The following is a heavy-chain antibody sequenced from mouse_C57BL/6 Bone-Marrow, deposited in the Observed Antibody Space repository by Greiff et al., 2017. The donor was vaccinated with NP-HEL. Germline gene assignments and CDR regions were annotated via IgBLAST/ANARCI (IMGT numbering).Heavy chain of an antibody. Sequence: EVKVVESGPVLVKPGPSVKISCKASGFTFTDYYMHWVKQSHGKSLEWIGLVYPYNGGTSYNQKFKGKATLTVDTSSSTAYMELNSLTSEDSAVYYCAREIVKDWYFDVWGTGTTVTVSS. J-gene: IGHJ1*03. CDR1: GFTFTDYY. CDR3: AREIVKDWYFDV. CDR2: VYPYNGGT. D-gene: IGHD2-5*01. V-gene: IGHV1-36*01.